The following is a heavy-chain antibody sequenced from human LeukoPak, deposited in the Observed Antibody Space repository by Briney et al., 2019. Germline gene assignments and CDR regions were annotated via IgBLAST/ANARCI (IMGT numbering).Heavy chain of an antibody. CDR2: ISSSSYI. J-gene: IGHJ4*02. CDR3: AREGDPGAFGY. Sequence: GGSLRLSCAASGFTFSTYTMHWVRQAPGKGLEWVPSISSSSYIYYADSVKGRFTISRDNAKNSLYLQMNSLRAEDTAVYYCAREGDPGAFGYWGQGTLVTVSS. V-gene: IGHV3-21*01. D-gene: IGHD3-16*01. CDR1: GFTFSTYT.